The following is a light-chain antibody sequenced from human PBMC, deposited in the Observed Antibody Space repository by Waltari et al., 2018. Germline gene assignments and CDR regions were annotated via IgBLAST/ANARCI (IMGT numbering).Light chain of an antibody. V-gene: IGLV3-19*01. CDR1: SLRSYY. Sequence: SSELTQDPAVSVALGQTVRITCQGDSLRSYYGSWYQQKPGQAPVLLIYGKNNRPSGIPDRFSGSSSGNTISLTITGAQAEDEADYYCDCRDSSRRHVVFGGGTRLTVL. J-gene: IGLJ3*02. CDR2: GKN. CDR3: DCRDSSRRHVV.